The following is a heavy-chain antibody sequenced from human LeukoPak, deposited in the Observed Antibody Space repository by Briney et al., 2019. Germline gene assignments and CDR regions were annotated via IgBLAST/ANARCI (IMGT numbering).Heavy chain of an antibody. CDR1: GFTFSNAW. CDR3: TTDLRGYSSSWYGREDDAFDI. CDR2: IKSKTDGGTT. V-gene: IGHV3-15*01. Sequence: GGSLRLSCAASGFTFSNAWMSWVRQAPGKGLEWVGRIKSKTDGGTTDYAAPVKGRFTISRDDSKNTLYLQMNSLKTEDTAVYYCTTDLRGYSSSWYGREDDAFDIWGQGTMVTVSS. D-gene: IGHD6-13*01. J-gene: IGHJ3*02.